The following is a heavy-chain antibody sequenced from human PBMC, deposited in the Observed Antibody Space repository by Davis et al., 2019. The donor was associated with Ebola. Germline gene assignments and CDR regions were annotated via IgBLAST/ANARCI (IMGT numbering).Heavy chain of an antibody. CDR1: GFTFRTYG. Sequence: GESLKIPCAASGFTFRTYGIHWVRQAPGRGLEWVTFIRHDGSDKYYADSVKGRFSISRDNSKNKVYLQLNSLRAEDTAVYFCAKESDVVADTYYFGHWGQGTLVTVSS. CDR2: IRHDGSDK. CDR3: AKESDVVADTYYFGH. J-gene: IGHJ4*02. D-gene: IGHD5-12*01. V-gene: IGHV3-30*02.